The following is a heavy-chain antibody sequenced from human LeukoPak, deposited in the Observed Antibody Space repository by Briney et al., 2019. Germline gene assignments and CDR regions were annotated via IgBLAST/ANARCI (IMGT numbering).Heavy chain of an antibody. CDR1: GYTFTSYA. V-gene: IGHV1-3*03. D-gene: IGHD5-24*01. CDR3: AREGDGYNSLDY. CDR2: INAGNGNT. J-gene: IGHJ4*02. Sequence: ASVKVSCKASGYTFTSYATHWVRQAPGQRLEWMGWINAGNGNTKYSQEFQGRVTITRDTSASTAYMELSSLRSEDMAVYYCAREGDGYNSLDYWGQGTLVTVSS.